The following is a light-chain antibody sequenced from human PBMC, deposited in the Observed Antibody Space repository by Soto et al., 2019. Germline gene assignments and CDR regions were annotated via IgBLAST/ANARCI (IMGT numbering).Light chain of an antibody. J-gene: IGLJ1*01. CDR3: LSPDSSHTDV. Sequence: SYELTQPPSVSVSLGQMARITCSGEALPKKYAYWCQQKPGQFPVLVIYKDSERPSGIPERFSGSSSGTIVTLTISGVQAEDEADYYCLSPDSSHTDVFATGTKVTVL. V-gene: IGLV3-16*01. CDR2: KDS. CDR1: ALPKKY.